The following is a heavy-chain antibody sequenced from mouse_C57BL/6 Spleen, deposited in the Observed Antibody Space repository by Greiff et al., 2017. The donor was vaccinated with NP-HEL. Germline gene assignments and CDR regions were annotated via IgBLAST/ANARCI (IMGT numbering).Heavy chain of an antibody. J-gene: IGHJ1*03. CDR3: ARSYGNLWYFDV. D-gene: IGHD2-1*01. Sequence: EVKLVESGGGLVQPGGSLKLSCAASGFTFSDYYMYWVRQTPEKRLEWVAYISNGGGSTYYPDTVKGRFTISRDNAKNTLYLQMSRLKSEDTAMYYCARSYGNLWYFDVWGTGTTVTVSS. CDR1: GFTFSDYY. V-gene: IGHV5-12*01. CDR2: ISNGGGST.